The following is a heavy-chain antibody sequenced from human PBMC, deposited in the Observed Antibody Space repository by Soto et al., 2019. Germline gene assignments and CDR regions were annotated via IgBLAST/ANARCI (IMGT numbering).Heavy chain of an antibody. CDR2: IYYSGST. CDR3: ARGKEGGYYTSASGNWFDP. J-gene: IGHJ5*02. V-gene: IGHV4-31*03. D-gene: IGHD3-3*01. CDR1: GGSISSGGYY. Sequence: QVQLQESGPGLVKPSQTLSLTCTVSGGSISSGGYYWSWIRQHPGKGLEWIGYIYYSGSTYYNPSLTSRVTISVDTSKNQFSLKLSSVTAADTAVYYCARGKEGGYYTSASGNWFDPWGQGTLVTVSS.